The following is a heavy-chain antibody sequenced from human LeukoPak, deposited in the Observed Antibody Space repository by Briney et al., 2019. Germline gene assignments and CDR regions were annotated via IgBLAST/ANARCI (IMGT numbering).Heavy chain of an antibody. D-gene: IGHD3-3*01. CDR1: GYTLTELS. J-gene: IGHJ3*01. CDR2: FDPEDGET. Sequence: ASVKVSCKVSGYTLTELSMHWVRQAPGKGLEWMGGFDPEDGETIYAQKFQGRVTMTEDTSTDTAYMELSSLRSEDTAVYYCATIGKITIFGVVKTRDGFDVWGQGTMVTVSS. CDR3: ATIGKITIFGVVKTRDGFDV. V-gene: IGHV1-24*01.